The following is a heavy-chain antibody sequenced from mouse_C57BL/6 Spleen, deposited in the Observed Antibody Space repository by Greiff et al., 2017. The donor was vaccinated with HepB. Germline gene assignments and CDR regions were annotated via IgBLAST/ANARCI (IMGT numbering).Heavy chain of an antibody. D-gene: IGHD1-1*01. CDR1: GYSITSGYD. CDR2: ISYSGST. Sequence: EVQLVESGPGMVKPSQSLSLTCTVTGYSITSGYDWHWIRHFPGNKLEWMGYISYSGSTNYNPSLKSRISITHDTSKNHFFLKLNSVTTEDTATYYCARESYYYGSSYDWYFDVWGTGTTVTVSS. CDR3: ARESYYYGSSYDWYFDV. J-gene: IGHJ1*03. V-gene: IGHV3-1*01.